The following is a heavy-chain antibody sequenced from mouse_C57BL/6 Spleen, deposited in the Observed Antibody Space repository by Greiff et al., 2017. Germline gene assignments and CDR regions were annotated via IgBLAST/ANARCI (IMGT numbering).Heavy chain of an antibody. J-gene: IGHJ2*01. CDR3: ARCEYYDSSCVEYYFDY. V-gene: IGHV1-22*01. CDR1: GYTFTDYN. CDR2: ITPNNGGT. Sequence: DVHLVESGPELVKPGASVKMSCKASGYTFTDYNMHWVKQSHGKSLEWIGYITPNNGGTSYNQKFKGKATLTVNKSSSTAYMELRSLTSEYSAVDYLARCEYYDSSCVEYYFDYWGQGTTLTVSS. D-gene: IGHD1-1*01.